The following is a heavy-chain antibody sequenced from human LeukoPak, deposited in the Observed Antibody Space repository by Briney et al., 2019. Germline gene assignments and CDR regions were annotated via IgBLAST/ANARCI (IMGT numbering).Heavy chain of an antibody. CDR1: GFTFSNYA. J-gene: IGHJ4*02. V-gene: IGHV3-23*01. CDR3: ARDSGSPKLDY. D-gene: IGHD3-10*01. CDR2: IGHSGGGT. Sequence: PGGSLRLSCAASGFTFSNYAMSWVRQAPGKGLECVSAIGHSGGGTYYADSVKGRFTISRDNSKNTLYLQMNSLRAEDTAVYYCARDSGSPKLDYWGQGTLVTVSS.